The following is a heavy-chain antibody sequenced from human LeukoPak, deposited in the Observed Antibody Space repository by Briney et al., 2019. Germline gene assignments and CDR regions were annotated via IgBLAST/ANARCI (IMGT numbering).Heavy chain of an antibody. Sequence: PGGFLRLSCAASGFTFSSYAMSWVRQAPGKGLEWVSAISGSGGSTYYADSVKGRFTISRDNSKNTLYLQMNSLRAEDTAVYYCAGDGYNEIDYWGQGTLVTVSS. V-gene: IGHV3-23*01. CDR3: AGDGYNEIDY. J-gene: IGHJ4*02. CDR1: GFTFSSYA. D-gene: IGHD5-24*01. CDR2: ISGSGGST.